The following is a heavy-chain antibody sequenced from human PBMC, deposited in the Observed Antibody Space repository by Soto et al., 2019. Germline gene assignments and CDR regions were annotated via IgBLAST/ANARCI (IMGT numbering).Heavy chain of an antibody. CDR2: IKQDGSEK. J-gene: IGHJ6*02. Sequence: EVQLVESGGGLVQPGGSLRLSCAASGFTFSSYWMSWVRQAPGKGLEWVANIKQDGSEKYYVDSVKGRFTISRDNAKNSLYLQMNSLRAEDTAVYYCARVPSVVVVAATPYSYYGMDVWGQGTTVTVSS. CDR3: ARVPSVVVVAATPYSYYGMDV. V-gene: IGHV3-7*01. D-gene: IGHD2-15*01. CDR1: GFTFSSYW.